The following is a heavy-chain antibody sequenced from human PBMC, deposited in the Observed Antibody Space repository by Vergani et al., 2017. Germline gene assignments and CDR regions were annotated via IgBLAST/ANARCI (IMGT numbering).Heavy chain of an antibody. J-gene: IGHJ5*02. D-gene: IGHD6-13*01. CDR2: ISSSSSYT. Sequence: QVQLVESGGGLAKPGGSLRLSCAASGFTFSDYYMSWIRQAPGKGLEWVSYISSSSSYTNYADSVKGRFTISRDNAKNSLYLQMNSLRAEDTAVYYCARDLGIAAVSIEGEWWFDPWGQGTLVTVSS. V-gene: IGHV3-11*05. CDR3: ARDLGIAAVSIEGEWWFDP. CDR1: GFTFSDYY.